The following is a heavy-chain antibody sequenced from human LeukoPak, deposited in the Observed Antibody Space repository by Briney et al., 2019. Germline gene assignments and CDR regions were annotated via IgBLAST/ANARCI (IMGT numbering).Heavy chain of an antibody. D-gene: IGHD5-24*01. V-gene: IGHV1-46*01. J-gene: IGHJ4*02. CDR2: INPSGGST. CDR3: AREGLRDGYNYEPFDY. Sequence: ASVKVSCKASGYTFTSYYMHWVRQAPGQGLEWMGIINPSGGSTSYAQKFQGRVTMTRDTSTSTVYMELSSLRSEDTAVYYCAREGLRDGYNYEPFDYRGQGTLVTVSS. CDR1: GYTFTSYY.